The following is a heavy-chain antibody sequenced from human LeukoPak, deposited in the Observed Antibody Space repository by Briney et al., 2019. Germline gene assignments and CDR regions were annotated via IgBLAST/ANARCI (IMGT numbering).Heavy chain of an antibody. Sequence: PGGSLRLSCAASGFAFSTFAMHWVRMAPGKGLEWVAVISYDRSNKYYADSVKGRFTISRDNFKNTLYLQMNSLRPEDTAVYSCARAGMGLQYPSVNYFYGMDVWGQGTTVTVSS. D-gene: IGHD2-2*02. CDR1: GFAFSTFA. CDR2: ISYDRSNK. CDR3: ARAGMGLQYPSVNYFYGMDV. V-gene: IGHV3-30*04. J-gene: IGHJ6*02.